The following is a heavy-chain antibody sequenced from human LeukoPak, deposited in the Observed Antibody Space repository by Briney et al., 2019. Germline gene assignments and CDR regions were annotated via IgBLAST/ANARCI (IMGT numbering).Heavy chain of an antibody. CDR2: ISWDGGST. J-gene: IGHJ6*03. V-gene: IGHV3-43D*03. D-gene: IGHD2-2*01. Sequence: GGSLRLSCAASGFTFDDYAMHWVRQAPGKGLEWVSLISWDGGSTYYADSVKGRFTISRDNSKNSLYLQMNSLRAEDTALYYCAKGTEYPYYYYDMDVWGKGTTVTVSS. CDR1: GFTFDDYA. CDR3: AKGTEYPYYYYDMDV.